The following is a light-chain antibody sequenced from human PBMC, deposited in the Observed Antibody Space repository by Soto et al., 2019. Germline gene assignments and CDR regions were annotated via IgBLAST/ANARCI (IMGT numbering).Light chain of an antibody. CDR3: QQRSNWIFT. V-gene: IGKV3-11*01. J-gene: IGKJ3*01. Sequence: EIVLTQSPATLSLSPGERATLSCRASQSVSTFLAWYQQKPGQAPRLLIYDASNRATGIPARFSGSGSGTDFTLTISSLEREDFAVDYCQQRSNWIFTFGPGTKVDMK. CDR1: QSVSTF. CDR2: DAS.